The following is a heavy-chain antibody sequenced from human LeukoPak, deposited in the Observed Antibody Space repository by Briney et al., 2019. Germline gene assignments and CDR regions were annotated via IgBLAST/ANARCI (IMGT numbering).Heavy chain of an antibody. V-gene: IGHV3-30*18. D-gene: IGHD3-22*01. Sequence: GGSLRLSCAASGFTFSSYGMNWVRQAPGKGLEWVAVISYDGSNKYYADSVKGRFSISRDNSENSLYLQMNSLRADDTAVYHCAKSVRAYDSTGYAEFDYWGQGNLVTVSS. CDR3: AKSVRAYDSTGYAEFDY. CDR1: GFTFSSYG. CDR2: ISYDGSNK. J-gene: IGHJ4*02.